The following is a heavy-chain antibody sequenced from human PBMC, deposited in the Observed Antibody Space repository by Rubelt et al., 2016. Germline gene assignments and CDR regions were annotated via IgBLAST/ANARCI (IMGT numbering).Heavy chain of an antibody. CDR1: GGSISNYH. Sequence: QVQLQESGPGLVKPSETLSLTCTVSGGSISNYHWSWIRQPPGKGLEWIGYIYYSGSTNYNPSLMSRVTMSVDTSKNQFSLGLRSVTAADTAVYYCARWDVDYLDYWGQGTLVTVSS. CDR3: ARWDVDYLDY. J-gene: IGHJ4*01. V-gene: IGHV4-59*01. CDR2: IYYSGST. D-gene: IGHD1-26*01.